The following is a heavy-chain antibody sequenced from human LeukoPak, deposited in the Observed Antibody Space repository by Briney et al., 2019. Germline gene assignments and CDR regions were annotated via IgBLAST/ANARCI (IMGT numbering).Heavy chain of an antibody. CDR2: FDPEDGET. J-gene: IGHJ4*02. V-gene: IGHV1-24*01. D-gene: IGHD1-26*01. Sequence: ASVKVSCKVSGYTLTELSMHWVRQAPGKGLEWMGGFDPEDGETIYAQKFQGRVTMTEDTSTDTAYMELSSLRSDDTAVYYCARDGVGATNFDYWGQGTLVTVSS. CDR3: ARDGVGATNFDY. CDR1: GYTLTELS.